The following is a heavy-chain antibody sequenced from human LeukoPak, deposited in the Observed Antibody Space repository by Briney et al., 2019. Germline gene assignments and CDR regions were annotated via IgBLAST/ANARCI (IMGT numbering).Heavy chain of an antibody. CDR1: GGTFSSYA. V-gene: IGHV1-46*01. J-gene: IGHJ4*02. Sequence: ASVKVSCKASGGTFSSYAFSWVRQAPGQGLEWMGIINPSGGSTSYAQKFQGRVTMTRDTSTSTVYMELSRLRSDDTAVYYCARFSLKPDFWSGYYDDYWGQGTLVTVSS. CDR2: INPSGGST. CDR3: ARFSLKPDFWSGYYDDY. D-gene: IGHD3-3*01.